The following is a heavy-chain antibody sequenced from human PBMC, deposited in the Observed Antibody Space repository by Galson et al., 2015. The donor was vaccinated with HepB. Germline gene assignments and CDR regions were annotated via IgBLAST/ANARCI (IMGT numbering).Heavy chain of an antibody. J-gene: IGHJ6*02. CDR3: AREPSSGLSYGMDV. V-gene: IGHV4-4*07. CDR2: IYTSGST. Sequence: SETLSLTCTVSGGSISSYYWSWIRQPAGKGLEWIGRIYTSGSTNYNPSLKSRVTMSVDTSKNQFSLKLSSVTAADTAVYYCAREPSSGLSYGMDVWGQGTTVTVSS. D-gene: IGHD3-22*01. CDR1: GGSISSYY.